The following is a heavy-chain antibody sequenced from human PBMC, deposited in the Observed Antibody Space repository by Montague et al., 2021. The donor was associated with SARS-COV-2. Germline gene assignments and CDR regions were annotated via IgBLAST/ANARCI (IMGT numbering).Heavy chain of an antibody. Sequence: TLSLTCTVSGGSISSGSYYWSWIRQPAGKGLEWIGRIYTSGSTNYNPSLKSRVTISVDTSKNQFSLKLSSVTAADTAVYYCARADFWSGYLYFDYWGQGTRVPVSS. D-gene: IGHD3-3*01. CDR3: ARADFWSGYLYFDY. CDR2: IYTSGST. J-gene: IGHJ4*02. CDR1: GGSISSGSYY. V-gene: IGHV4-61*02.